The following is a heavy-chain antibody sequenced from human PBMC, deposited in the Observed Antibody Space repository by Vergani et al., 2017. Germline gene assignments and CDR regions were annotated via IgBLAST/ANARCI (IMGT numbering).Heavy chain of an antibody. V-gene: IGHV3-30*18. J-gene: IGHJ4*02. CDR1: GFTFSSYG. D-gene: IGHD3-3*01. Sequence: QVQLVESGGGVVQPGRSLRLSCAASGFTFSSYGMHWVRQAPGKGLEWVAVISCDGSNKYYADSVKGRFTISRDNSKNTLYLQKNSLRAEDTAVYYCAKDRSPYYDFWGGYTFDYWGQGTLVTVSA. CDR3: AKDRSPYYDFWGGYTFDY. CDR2: ISCDGSNK.